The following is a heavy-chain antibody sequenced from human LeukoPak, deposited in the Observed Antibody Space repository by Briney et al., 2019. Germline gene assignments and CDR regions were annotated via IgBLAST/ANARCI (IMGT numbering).Heavy chain of an antibody. V-gene: IGHV4-61*02. J-gene: IGHJ6*03. CDR2: IYSSST. Sequence: SQTLSLTCTVSGDSITSGDSFWSWIPQPAGKGLEWIGRIYSSSTNYNPSLKSRVIISIDTSKNQFSLKLSSVTAADTAVYYCAREPDMDVWGKGTTVTVSS. CDR3: AREPDMDV. CDR1: GDSITSGDSF.